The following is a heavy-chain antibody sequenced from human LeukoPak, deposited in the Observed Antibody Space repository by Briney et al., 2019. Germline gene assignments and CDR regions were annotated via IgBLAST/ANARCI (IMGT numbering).Heavy chain of an antibody. V-gene: IGHV3-23*01. CDR1: GFTFSSYA. D-gene: IGHD3-10*01. CDR2: ISVSGANT. J-gene: IGHJ6*02. Sequence: GGSLRLSCAASGFTFSSYAMNWVRQAPGKGLEWVSTISVSGANTYYADSVKGRFTISRDNSKNTLYLQLNSLRAEDTAVYYCAKEFKWDYGSGSYSGMDVWGQGTTVTVSS. CDR3: AKEFKWDYGSGSYSGMDV.